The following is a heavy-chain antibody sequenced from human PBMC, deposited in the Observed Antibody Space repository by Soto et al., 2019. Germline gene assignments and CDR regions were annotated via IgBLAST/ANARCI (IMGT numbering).Heavy chain of an antibody. D-gene: IGHD2-2*01. Sequence: EVQLVESGGGLVQPGGSLRLSCAASGFTFSDHYMDWVRQAPGQGLEWVGRTRKKVNSYTTEYAASVKGRFIISRDDSKNSLYLQMNSLKTEDTAVYYCARVACSSTMCYDYWGQGTLVTVSS. CDR2: TRKKVNSYTT. J-gene: IGHJ4*02. CDR1: GFTFSDHY. V-gene: IGHV3-72*01. CDR3: ARVACSSTMCYDY.